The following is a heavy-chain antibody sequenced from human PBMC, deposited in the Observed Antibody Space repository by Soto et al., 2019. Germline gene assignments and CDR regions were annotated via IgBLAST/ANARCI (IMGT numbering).Heavy chain of an antibody. CDR3: AIRFLGWIGYWPYGMDV. V-gene: IGHV3-74*01. D-gene: IGHD3-3*01. Sequence: PGGSLRISYEASGFNFSSYRMHWVRQTQGKGLVWVSRINSDGSSTSYADSVKGRFTISRDNAKNTLYLQMNSLRAEDTAVYYFAIRFLGWIGYWPYGMDVWGQGTTVTVSS. CDR1: GFNFSSYR. J-gene: IGHJ6*02. CDR2: INSDGSST.